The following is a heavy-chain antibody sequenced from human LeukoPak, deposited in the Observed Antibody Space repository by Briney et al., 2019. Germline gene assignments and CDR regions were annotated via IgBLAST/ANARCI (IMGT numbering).Heavy chain of an antibody. Sequence: PGGSLRLSCAASGFTFSSYGMSWVRQAPGKGLKWVSVISGSGGNTHYADSVKGRFTISRDNAKNTLYLQMNSLRADDTAVYYCARDYHDSSGSYGVDYWGQGTLVIVSS. V-gene: IGHV3-23*01. CDR1: GFTFSSYG. CDR3: ARDYHDSSGSYGVDY. J-gene: IGHJ4*02. CDR2: ISGSGGNT. D-gene: IGHD3-22*01.